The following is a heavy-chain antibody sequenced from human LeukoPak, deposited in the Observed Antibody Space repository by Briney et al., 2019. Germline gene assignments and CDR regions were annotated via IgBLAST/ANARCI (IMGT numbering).Heavy chain of an antibody. CDR2: ITTNGGAT. J-gene: IGHJ4*02. Sequence: GGSLRLSCSASGFTFSNYSMHWVRQAPGKGLEYVSAITTNGGATYYADSVKGRFTISRDNSKNTLYLQMNSLRAEDTAVYYCAKVTARFFDYWGQGTLVTVSS. CDR1: GFTFSNYS. D-gene: IGHD6-6*01. V-gene: IGHV3-64*04. CDR3: AKVTARFFDY.